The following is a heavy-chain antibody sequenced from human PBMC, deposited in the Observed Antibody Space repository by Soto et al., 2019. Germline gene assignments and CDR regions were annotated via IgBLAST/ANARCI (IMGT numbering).Heavy chain of an antibody. D-gene: IGHD2-15*01. V-gene: IGHV4-31*03. Sequence: SETLSLTCTVSGGSISSGGYYWSWIRQHPGKGLEWIGYIYYSGSTYYNPSLKSRVTISVDTSKNQFSLKLSSVTAADTAVYYCARSGRGCSGGSCYFPVRGGHYYYYYMDVWGKGTTVTVSS. CDR1: GGSISSGGYY. J-gene: IGHJ6*03. CDR3: ARSGRGCSGGSCYFPVRGGHYYYYYMDV. CDR2: IYYSGST.